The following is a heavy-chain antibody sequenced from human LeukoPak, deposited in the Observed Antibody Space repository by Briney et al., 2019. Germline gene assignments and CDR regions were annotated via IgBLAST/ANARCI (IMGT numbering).Heavy chain of an antibody. V-gene: IGHV3-66*02. CDR2: IYSGGST. Sequence: PGESLRLSCAASGFTVSSNYMSWVRQAPGKGLEWVSVIYSGGSTYYADSVKGRFTISRDNSKNTLYLQMSSLRAEDTAVYYCARDHQVVGSGYYDWGQGTLVTVSS. CDR1: GFTVSSNY. J-gene: IGHJ4*02. CDR3: ARDHQVVGSGYYD. D-gene: IGHD3-3*01.